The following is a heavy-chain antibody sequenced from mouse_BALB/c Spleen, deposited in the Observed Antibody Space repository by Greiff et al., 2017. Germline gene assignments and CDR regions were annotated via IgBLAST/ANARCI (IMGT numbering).Heavy chain of an antibody. V-gene: IGHV5-12-1*01. CDR3: ARESARLRAMDY. J-gene: IGHJ4*01. CDR1: GFAFSSND. CDR2: ISSGGGST. Sequence: EVMLVESGGGLVKPGGSLKLSCAASGFAFSSNDMSWVRQTPEKRLEWVAYISSGGGSTYYPDTVKGRFTISRDNAKNTLYLQMSSLKSEDTAMYYCARESARLRAMDYWGQGTSVTVSS. D-gene: IGHD1-2*01.